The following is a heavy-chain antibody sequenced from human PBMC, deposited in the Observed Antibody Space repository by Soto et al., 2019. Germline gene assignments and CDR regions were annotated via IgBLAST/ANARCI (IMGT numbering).Heavy chain of an antibody. D-gene: IGHD2-8*01. J-gene: IGHJ4*02. CDR3: TTWALLMVYATDY. V-gene: IGHV3-15*07. CDR2: IKSKTDGGTT. Sequence: GGSLRLSCAASGFTFSNAWMNWVRQAPGKGLEWVGRIKSKTDGGTTDYAAPVKGRFTISRDDSKNTLYLQMNSLKTEDTAVYYCTTWALLMVYATDYWGQGTLVTVSS. CDR1: GFTFSNAW.